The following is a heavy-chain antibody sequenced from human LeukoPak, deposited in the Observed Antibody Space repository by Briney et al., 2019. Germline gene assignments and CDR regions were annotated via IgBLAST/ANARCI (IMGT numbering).Heavy chain of an antibody. V-gene: IGHV1-69*04. CDR3: ARDPGTTSSSIDY. CDR2: IIPILGIA. D-gene: IGHD6-6*01. J-gene: IGHJ4*02. Sequence: SVEVSCKASGGTFSSYAISWVRQAPGQGLEWMGRIIPILGIANYAQKFQGRVTITADKSTSTAYMELSSLRSEDTAVYYCARDPGTTSSSIDYWGQGTLVTVSS. CDR1: GGTFSSYA.